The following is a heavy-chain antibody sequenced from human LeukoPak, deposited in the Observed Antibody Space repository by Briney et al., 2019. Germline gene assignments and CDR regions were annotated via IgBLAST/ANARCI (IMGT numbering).Heavy chain of an antibody. CDR1: GGSISSSNW. Sequence: SETLSLTCAVSGGSISSSNWWSWVRQPPGKGLEWIGEINHSGSTNYNPSLKSRVTISVDTSKNQFSLKLSSVTAADTAVYYCARHGRRFGESKVFGYWGQGTLVTVSS. CDR3: ARHGRRFGESKVFGY. CDR2: INHSGST. V-gene: IGHV4-4*02. D-gene: IGHD3-10*01. J-gene: IGHJ4*02.